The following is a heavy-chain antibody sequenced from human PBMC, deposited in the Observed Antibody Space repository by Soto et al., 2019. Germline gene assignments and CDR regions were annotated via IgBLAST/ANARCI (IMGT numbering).Heavy chain of an antibody. CDR1: GASISRGHYY. Sequence: QVQLQESGPGLVKPSQTLSLTCSVSGASISRGHYYWSWIRPLPGKGLEWIGYIYTSGTTFYNTSLKSRVTISIDTSKNRFSLNLTSVTAADTALYYCARDVVAITTFIDYWGQGTLVTVSS. D-gene: IGHD1-26*01. J-gene: IGHJ4*02. CDR2: IYTSGTT. V-gene: IGHV4-31*02. CDR3: ARDVVAITTFIDY.